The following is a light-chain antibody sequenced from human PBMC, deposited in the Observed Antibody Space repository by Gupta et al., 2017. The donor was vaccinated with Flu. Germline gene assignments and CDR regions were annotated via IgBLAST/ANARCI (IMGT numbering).Light chain of an antibody. CDR2: ATS. CDR3: QQSGRQQYMHR. Sequence: VLTQSPATLSLSPGERATLSCRASQTISSRNLAWHQQKPGQGPRLLIYATSTRAKGIPDRCSGSGAGTDVNITIIRREPEDFEVYYCQQSGRQQYMHRFGQGTKMEIK. CDR1: QTISSRN. V-gene: IGKV3-20*01. J-gene: IGKJ2*03.